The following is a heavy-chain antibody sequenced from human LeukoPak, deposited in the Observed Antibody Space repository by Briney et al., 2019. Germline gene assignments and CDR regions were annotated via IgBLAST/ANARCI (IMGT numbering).Heavy chain of an antibody. V-gene: IGHV4-59*01. J-gene: IGHJ4*02. Sequence: SETLSLTCSVSGGSISTYWWSWIRQSPGKGLEWIGNIFYSGYTNYNPSLKSRVTISVDTAKKQFSLKLTSVTAADTAVYYCARYDSSGFYQYYFDYWGLGTLVTVSS. CDR3: ARYDSSGFYQYYFDY. D-gene: IGHD3-22*01. CDR1: GGSISTYW. CDR2: IFYSGYT.